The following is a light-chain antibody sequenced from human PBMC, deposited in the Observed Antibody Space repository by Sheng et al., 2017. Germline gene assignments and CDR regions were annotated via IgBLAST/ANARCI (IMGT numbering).Light chain of an antibody. CDR1: QSLSSSV. Sequence: EIVLTQSPGSLSLSPGERATLSCRASQSLSSSVLAWYQVKPGQAPRLLIHRASNRAAGIPDRFSGTGSGTDFTLTISGLEPEDSAVYYCHQYSRTPPWTFGQGTKVEIK. CDR2: RAS. V-gene: IGKV3-20*01. CDR3: HQYSRTPPWT. J-gene: IGKJ1*01.